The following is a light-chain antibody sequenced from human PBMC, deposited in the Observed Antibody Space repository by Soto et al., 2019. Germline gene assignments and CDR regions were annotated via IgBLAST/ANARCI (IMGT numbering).Light chain of an antibody. CDR3: SSYTSSGTVV. Sequence: QSALTQPASVSGSPGQSITISCTGTSSDVGGYNYVCWYQQHPGKAPKLIIYEVTNRPSGVSSRFSGSKSGNTASLSISGLQAEDEADYYCSSYTSSGTVVFGGGIKLTVL. V-gene: IGLV2-14*03. CDR2: EVT. CDR1: SSDVGGYNY. J-gene: IGLJ2*01.